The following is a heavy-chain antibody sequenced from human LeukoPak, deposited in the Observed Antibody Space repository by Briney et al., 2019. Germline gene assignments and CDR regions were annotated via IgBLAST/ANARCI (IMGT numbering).Heavy chain of an antibody. CDR1: GGSFSDYY. CDR2: IHPYGDL. CDR3: ARGRDRSKAGEH. D-gene: IGHD2-21*01. J-gene: IGHJ4*02. V-gene: IGHV4-34*01. Sequence: SETLSLTCAVCGGSFSDYYCSWIRQPPGKGLEWIGEIHPYGDLYYNSSLTSRLTISIDTSKTQFSLRLTSLTAADTAFYYCARGRDRSKAGEHWGQGTLVTVSS.